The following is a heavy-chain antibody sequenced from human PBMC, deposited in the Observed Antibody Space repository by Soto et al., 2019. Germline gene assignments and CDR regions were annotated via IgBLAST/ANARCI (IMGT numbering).Heavy chain of an antibody. Sequence: ASVKVSCKDSGYTFTSYDINWVRQATGQGIEWMGWMNPNSGNTGYAQKFQGRVTMTRNTSISTAYMELRSLRSEDTAVYYCARGPSGWYVTPYDYYGMDVWGQGTTVTVSS. D-gene: IGHD6-19*01. V-gene: IGHV1-8*01. CDR2: MNPNSGNT. J-gene: IGHJ6*02. CDR3: ARGPSGWYVTPYDYYGMDV. CDR1: GYTFTSYD.